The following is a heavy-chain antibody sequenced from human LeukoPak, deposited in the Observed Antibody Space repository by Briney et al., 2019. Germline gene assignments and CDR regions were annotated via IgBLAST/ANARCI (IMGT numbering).Heavy chain of an antibody. CDR3: ARALGSSWYFYMGSHYYFDY. CDR2: IYYSGST. D-gene: IGHD6-13*01. V-gene: IGHV4-61*08. Sequence: PSETLSLTCAVSGGSISSGGYSWSWIRQPPGKGLEWIGYIYYSGSTNYNPSLKSRVTISVDTSKNQFSLKLSSVTAADTAVYYCARALGSSWYFYMGSHYYFDYWGQGTLVTVSS. J-gene: IGHJ4*02. CDR1: GGSISSGGYS.